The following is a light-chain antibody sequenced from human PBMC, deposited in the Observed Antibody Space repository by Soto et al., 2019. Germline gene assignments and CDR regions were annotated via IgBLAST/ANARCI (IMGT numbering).Light chain of an antibody. Sequence: QSALTQPPSASGSPGQSVTISCTGTSSDVGAYDYVSWYQQHPGKAPKLMIYEINKRPSGVPDRFSGSKSGNTASLTVSGLQAEDEADYYCSSFAGSNNFPYVFGTGTKVT. CDR2: EIN. CDR1: SSDVGAYDY. CDR3: SSFAGSNNFPYV. J-gene: IGLJ1*01. V-gene: IGLV2-8*01.